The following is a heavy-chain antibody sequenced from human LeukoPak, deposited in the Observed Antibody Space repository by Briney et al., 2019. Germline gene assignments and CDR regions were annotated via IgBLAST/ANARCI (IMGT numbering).Heavy chain of an antibody. CDR3: ARGVVVVPAAWDYFDY. CDR1: GDSIRSSSYN. Sequence: SETLSLTCTVSGDSIRSSSYNWGWIRQPPGKGLDWIGSIYYSGSTYNNRSLKRRLTISVDTSKNQFSLKLSSVTAADTAVYYCARGVVVVPAAWDYFDYWGQGILVTVSS. J-gene: IGHJ4*02. CDR2: IYYSGST. V-gene: IGHV4-39*07. D-gene: IGHD2-2*01.